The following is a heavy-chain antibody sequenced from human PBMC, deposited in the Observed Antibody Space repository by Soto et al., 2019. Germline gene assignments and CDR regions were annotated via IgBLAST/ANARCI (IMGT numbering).Heavy chain of an antibody. Sequence: QVQLVQSGAEVKKPGSSVKVSCKASGGTFSSYTFSWVRQAHGQGLEWMGRIVPILGIGNYAQKFQGSVTITADKFTSTAYMELSSLRSEDTAVYYCAREIAVAGKTSDVFDIWGQGTMVTVSS. CDR1: GGTFSSYT. CDR2: IVPILGIG. CDR3: AREIAVAGKTSDVFDI. J-gene: IGHJ3*02. D-gene: IGHD6-19*01. V-gene: IGHV1-69*02.